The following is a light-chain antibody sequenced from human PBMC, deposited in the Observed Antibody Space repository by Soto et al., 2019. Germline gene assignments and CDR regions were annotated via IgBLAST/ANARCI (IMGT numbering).Light chain of an antibody. CDR3: QQLNSYPLT. CDR2: DAS. Sequence: DIQLTQSPSFLSGSVGDRVTITCRASQDISSYLAWYQQKPGKAPKYLIYDASTLQSGVPSRFSGSGSGTEFTLTISSLQPEDFATYYCQQLNSYPLTFGGGTKVEIK. J-gene: IGKJ4*01. CDR1: QDISSY. V-gene: IGKV1-9*01.